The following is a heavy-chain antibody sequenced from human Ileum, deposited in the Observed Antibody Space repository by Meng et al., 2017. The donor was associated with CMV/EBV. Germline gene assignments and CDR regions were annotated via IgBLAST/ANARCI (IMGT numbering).Heavy chain of an antibody. CDR3: AGGAITGTTEVPFDY. Sequence: VQGQAQGPGLGKPSPPLPLTATLPGGSCSRGSYYWSGIRQPAGKGLEWIGRIYTSESTNYNPSLKSRVTISVDTSKNQFSLKLSAVTATDTAVYYCAGGAITGTTEVPFDYWGQGTLVTVSS. J-gene: IGHJ4*02. CDR1: GGSCSRGSYY. CDR2: IYTSEST. V-gene: IGHV4-61*02. D-gene: IGHD1-20*01.